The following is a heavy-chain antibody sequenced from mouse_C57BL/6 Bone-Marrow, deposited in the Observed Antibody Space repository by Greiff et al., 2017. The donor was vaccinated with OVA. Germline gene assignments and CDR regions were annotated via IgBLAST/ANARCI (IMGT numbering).Heavy chain of an antibody. J-gene: IGHJ4*01. CDR1: GFSLTSYG. Sequence: QVQLQQSGPGLVAPSQSLSITCTVSGFSLTSYGVHWVRQPPGKGLEWLVVIWSDGSTTYNSALKSRLSISKDNSKSQVFLKMNSLQTDDTAMYYCARHKDYGTRTDYAMDYWGQGTSVTVSS. V-gene: IGHV2-6-1*01. D-gene: IGHD1-1*01. CDR2: IWSDGST. CDR3: ARHKDYGTRTDYAMDY.